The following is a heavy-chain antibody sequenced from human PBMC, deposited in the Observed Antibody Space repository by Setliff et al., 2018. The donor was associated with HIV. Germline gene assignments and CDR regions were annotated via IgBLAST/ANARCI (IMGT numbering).Heavy chain of an antibody. D-gene: IGHD3-10*01. Sequence: PGGSLRLSCAASGFTFSSYAMSWVRQTPEKGLEWVSIITSGGSTYYADSVKGRFTISRDSSKNTLYLQMNSLRAEDTAVYYCAKVGGSGSYYKADKFDYWGQGTLVTVSS. V-gene: IGHV3-23*01. J-gene: IGHJ4*02. CDR2: ITSGGST. CDR3: AKVGGSGSYYKADKFDY. CDR1: GFTFSSYA.